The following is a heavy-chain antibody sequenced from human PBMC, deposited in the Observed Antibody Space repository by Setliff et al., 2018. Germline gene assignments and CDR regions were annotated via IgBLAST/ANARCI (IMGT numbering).Heavy chain of an antibody. D-gene: IGHD2-15*01. CDR3: AKDSFTLVGNQLDY. CDR2: FVGGGSL. J-gene: IGHJ4*02. CDR1: GFTFSNYA. Sequence: HPGGSLRLSCEASGFTFSNYAMNWVRQAPGKRLEWVSSFVGGGSLGYADSVKGRFTISRDNAKNSLYLQMNSLRPEDTALYYCAKDSFTLVGNQLDYWGQGTLVTVSS. V-gene: IGHV3-9*01.